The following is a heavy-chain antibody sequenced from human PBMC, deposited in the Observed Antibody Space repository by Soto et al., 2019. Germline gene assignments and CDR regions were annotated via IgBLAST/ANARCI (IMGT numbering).Heavy chain of an antibody. V-gene: IGHV1-69*13. D-gene: IGHD3-22*01. J-gene: IGHJ4*02. CDR3: ARAPNHYDSSDYYYPYYFDY. CDR2: IIPIFGTA. CDR1: GGTFSSYA. Sequence: SVKVSCKASGGTFSSYAISWVRQAPGQGLEWMGGIIPIFGTANYAQKFQGRVRITADESTSTAYMELSSLRSEDTAVYYCARAPNHYDSSDYYYPYYFDYWRQGTLVTVSS.